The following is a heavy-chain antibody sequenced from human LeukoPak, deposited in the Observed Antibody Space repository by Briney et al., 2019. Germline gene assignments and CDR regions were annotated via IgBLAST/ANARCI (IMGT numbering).Heavy chain of an antibody. Sequence: PSETLSLTCAVYGGFFSGYYWSWIRQPPGKGLEWIGEINHSGSTNYNPSPKSRVTISVETSNNQFSLKLSSVTAADTAVYYCARGPRGGGYPRPLFDYWGQGTLVTVSS. CDR1: GGFFSGYY. CDR2: INHSGST. V-gene: IGHV4-34*01. CDR3: ARGPRGGGYPRPLFDY. J-gene: IGHJ4*02. D-gene: IGHD1-26*01.